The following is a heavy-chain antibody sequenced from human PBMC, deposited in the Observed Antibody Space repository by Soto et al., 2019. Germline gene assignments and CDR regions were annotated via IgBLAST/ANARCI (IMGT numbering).Heavy chain of an antibody. CDR3: ARGAVAGTPTSYYYYGMDV. Sequence: QVQLLQSGAEVKKPGSSVRVSCEASGGSFRPYSISWVRQAPGQGLEWMGEIIPNFGTVNYAQKFQGRVTITADEPKTTVYMDLRSLRSEDTAVYYCARGAVAGTPTSYYYYGMDVWGQGTTVTVSS. CDR2: IIPNFGTV. J-gene: IGHJ6*02. D-gene: IGHD6-19*01. V-gene: IGHV1-69*12. CDR1: GGSFRPYS.